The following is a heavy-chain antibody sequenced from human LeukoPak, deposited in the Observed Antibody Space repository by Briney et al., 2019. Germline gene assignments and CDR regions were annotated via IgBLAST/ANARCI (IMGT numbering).Heavy chain of an antibody. CDR1: GFTFSSYA. CDR3: ARQNSISGSYSGQEDAFDT. CDR2: ISGSGGST. D-gene: IGHD1-26*01. Sequence: PGGSLRLSCAAYGFTFSSYAMSWVRQAPGKGLEWVSAISGSGGSTYYADSVKGRFTISRDNSKNTLYLQMNSLRAEDTAVYYCARQNSISGSYSGQEDAFDTGGQGTMVTVSS. V-gene: IGHV3-23*01. J-gene: IGHJ3*02.